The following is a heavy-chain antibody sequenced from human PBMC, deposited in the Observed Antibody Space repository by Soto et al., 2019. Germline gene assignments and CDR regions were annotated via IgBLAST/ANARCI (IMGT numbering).Heavy chain of an antibody. CDR3: ATRGSGSNYGS. J-gene: IGHJ5*02. CDR2: ISGSGGST. Sequence: EVQLLESGGGLVQPGGSLRLSCAASGFTFSSYAMRWVRQAPVKGLEWVSAISGSGGSTYYADSVKGRFTLSRDNSKNTLCLPMSSLRVEGTRVYYGATRGSGSNYGSWGRGTLVTVSS. D-gene: IGHD1-26*01. CDR1: GFTFSSYA. V-gene: IGHV3-23*01.